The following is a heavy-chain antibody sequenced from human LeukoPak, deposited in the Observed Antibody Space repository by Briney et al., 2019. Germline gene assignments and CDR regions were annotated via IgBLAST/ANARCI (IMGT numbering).Heavy chain of an antibody. Sequence: GGSLRLSCAASGFSFSSYGMHWGRQAPGKGLEWVAVISYDGTNKYYADSVKGRYTISRDNSKNTLYLQMNSLRTEDTAVYYCAKGLLGYCSTSTCYPFDYWGQGTLVTVYS. V-gene: IGHV3-30*18. CDR2: ISYDGTNK. D-gene: IGHD2-2*01. CDR1: GFSFSSYG. J-gene: IGHJ4*02. CDR3: AKGLLGYCSTSTCYPFDY.